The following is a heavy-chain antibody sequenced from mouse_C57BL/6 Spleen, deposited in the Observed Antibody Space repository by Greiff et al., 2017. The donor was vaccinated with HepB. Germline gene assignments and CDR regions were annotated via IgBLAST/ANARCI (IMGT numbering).Heavy chain of an antibody. CDR3: ARYDYDRGAYAMDY. CDR1: GYTFTDYN. V-gene: IGHV1-18*01. J-gene: IGHJ4*01. CDR2: INPNNGGT. D-gene: IGHD2-4*01. Sequence: VQLQQSGPELVKPGASVKIPCKASGYTFTDYNMDWVKQSHGKSLEWIGDINPNNGGTIYNQKFKGKATLTVDKSSSTAYMELRSLTSEDTAVYYCARYDYDRGAYAMDYWGQGTSVTVSS.